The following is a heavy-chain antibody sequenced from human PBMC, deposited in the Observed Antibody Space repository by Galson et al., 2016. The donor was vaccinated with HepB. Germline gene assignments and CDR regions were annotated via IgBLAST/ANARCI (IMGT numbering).Heavy chain of an antibody. CDR2: VSGHAGST. D-gene: IGHD2/OR15-2a*01. CDR1: GFAFNTYA. J-gene: IGHJ5*02. Sequence: SLRLSCATSGFAFNTYAMNWVRQAPGKELEWVAGVSGHAGSTYYADSVKGRFAISRDNSKNTLFLQMNGLRADDTAVYYCAKANIIMVTLGTYLDTWGPGTLVTVSS. V-gene: IGHV3-23*01. CDR3: AKANIIMVTLGTYLDT.